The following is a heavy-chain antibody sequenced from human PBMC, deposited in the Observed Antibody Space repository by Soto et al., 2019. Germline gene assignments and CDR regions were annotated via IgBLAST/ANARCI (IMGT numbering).Heavy chain of an antibody. CDR2: IYYSGST. CDR3: ARARGGYSSSYWFDP. Sequence: SETLSLTCTVSGGSISSYYWSWIRQPPGKGLEWIGYIYYSGSTNYNPSLKSRVTISVDTSKNQFSLKLSSVTAADTAVYYCARARGGYSSSYWFDPWGQGTLVTVSS. V-gene: IGHV4-59*01. J-gene: IGHJ5*02. D-gene: IGHD6-13*01. CDR1: GGSISSYY.